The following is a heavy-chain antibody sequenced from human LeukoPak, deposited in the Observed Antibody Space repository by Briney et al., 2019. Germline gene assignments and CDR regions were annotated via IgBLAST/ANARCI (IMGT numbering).Heavy chain of an antibody. CDR2: IYSGGST. Sequence: GGSLRLSCAASGFTVSSNYMSWVRQAPGKGLEWVSVIYSGGSTHYADSVKGRFTISRDNSKNTLYLQMNSLRAEDTAVYYCARERRDFWSGKGYFDYWGQGTLVTVSS. D-gene: IGHD3-3*01. CDR3: ARERRDFWSGKGYFDY. J-gene: IGHJ4*02. CDR1: GFTVSSNY. V-gene: IGHV3-53*01.